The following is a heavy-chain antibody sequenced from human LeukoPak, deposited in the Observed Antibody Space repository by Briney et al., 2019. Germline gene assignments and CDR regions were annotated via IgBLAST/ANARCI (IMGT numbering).Heavy chain of an antibody. CDR1: GGSISSYY. CDR3: ARLPITAGYYGSESFYYFDY. V-gene: IGHV4-59*08. Sequence: SETLSLTCTVSGGSISSYYWSWIRQPPGKGLEWIGYIYYSGSTNYNPSLKSRVTISVDTSKNQFSLKLSSVTAADTAVYYCARLPITAGYYGSESFYYFDYWGQGTLVTVSS. CDR2: IYYSGST. J-gene: IGHJ4*02. D-gene: IGHD3-10*01.